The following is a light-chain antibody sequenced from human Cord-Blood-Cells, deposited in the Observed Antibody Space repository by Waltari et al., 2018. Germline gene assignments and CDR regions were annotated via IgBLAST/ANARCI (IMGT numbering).Light chain of an antibody. V-gene: IGLV2-14*03. Sequence: QSALTQPASVSGSPGPSITIPCTGTSSDVGGYNYVSWYQQHPGKAPKLRIYDVSNRPSGVSNRFSGAKSGNTASLTISGLQAEDEADYYCCSYAGSSTWVFGGGTKLTVL. J-gene: IGLJ3*02. CDR2: DVS. CDR3: CSYAGSSTWV. CDR1: SSDVGGYNY.